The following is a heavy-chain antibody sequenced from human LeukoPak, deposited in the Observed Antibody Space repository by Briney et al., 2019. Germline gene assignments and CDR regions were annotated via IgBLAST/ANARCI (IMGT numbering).Heavy chain of an antibody. D-gene: IGHD3-10*01. CDR3: ARMMVRGVIIRALGY. CDR1: GYTFTSYA. CDR2: INTNTGNP. J-gene: IGHJ4*02. V-gene: IGHV7-4-1*02. Sequence: GASVKVSCKASGYTFTSYAMNWVRQAPGQGLEWMGWINTNTGNPTYAQGFTGRFVFSLDTSVSTAYLQISSLKAEDTAVYYCARMMVRGVIIRALGYWGQGTLVTVSS.